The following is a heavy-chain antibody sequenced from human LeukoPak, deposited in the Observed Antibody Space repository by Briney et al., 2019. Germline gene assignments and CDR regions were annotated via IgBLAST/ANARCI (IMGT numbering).Heavy chain of an antibody. J-gene: IGHJ6*02. CDR1: GFTVSSYE. D-gene: IGHD2-2*03. Sequence: SGGSLRLSCAASGFTVSSYEFNWVRQAPGKGLEWVSYISSSGRTIFYAASVKGRFTISRDNAKNSLYLQMNSLRAEDTAVYHCARGDGYCSSTSCYAGPSYGLDVWGQGTTVTVSS. CDR2: ISSSGRTI. CDR3: ARGDGYCSSTSCYAGPSYGLDV. V-gene: IGHV3-48*03.